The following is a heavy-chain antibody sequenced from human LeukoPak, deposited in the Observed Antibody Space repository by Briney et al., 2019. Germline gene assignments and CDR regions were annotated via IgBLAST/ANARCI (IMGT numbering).Heavy chain of an antibody. CDR3: ARDPAILTGYYRSYYMDV. CDR2: ISSSGSTI. V-gene: IGHV3-11*04. D-gene: IGHD3-9*01. Sequence: GGSLRLSCAASGFTFSDYYMSWIRQAPGKGLEWVSYISSSGSTIYYADSVKGRFTISRDNAKNSLYLQMNSLRAEDTAVYYCARDPAILTGYYRSYYMDVWGKGTTVTISS. J-gene: IGHJ6*03. CDR1: GFTFSDYY.